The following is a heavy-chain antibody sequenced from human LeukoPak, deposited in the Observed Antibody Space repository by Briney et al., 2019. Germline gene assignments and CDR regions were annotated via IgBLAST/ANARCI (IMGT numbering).Heavy chain of an antibody. V-gene: IGHV1-69*11. D-gene: IGHD3-3*01. Sequence: SVKVSCKASGGTFSSYAISWVRQAPGQGLEWMGRIIPILGTANYAQKFQGRVTITTDESTSTAYMELSSLRSEDTAVYYCARDNHRYDFWSGYYEANYYYMDVWGKGTTVTVSS. J-gene: IGHJ6*03. CDR3: ARDNHRYDFWSGYYEANYYYMDV. CDR1: GGTFSSYA. CDR2: IIPILGTA.